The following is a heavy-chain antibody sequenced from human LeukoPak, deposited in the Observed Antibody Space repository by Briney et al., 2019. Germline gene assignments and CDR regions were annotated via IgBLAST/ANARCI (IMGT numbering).Heavy chain of an antibody. CDR1: GGSISNYF. D-gene: IGHD1-26*01. V-gene: IGHV4-59*08. J-gene: IGHJ4*02. CDR3: ARLTNTGNYQYYFGY. CDR2: IHYSGST. Sequence: SETLSLTCTVSGGSISNYFWSWIRQSPGKGLEWIGYIHYSGSTNYNPSLRSRVTISVDTSKNQFSLKLSSVTAADAAVYYCARLTNTGNYQYYFGYWGQGTLVTVSS.